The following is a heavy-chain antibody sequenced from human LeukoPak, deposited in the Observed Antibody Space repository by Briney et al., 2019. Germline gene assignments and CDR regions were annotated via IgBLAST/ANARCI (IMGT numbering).Heavy chain of an antibody. CDR3: AKDSSAHYGSGSYSDD. V-gene: IGHV3-43*01. CDR1: GFTFDDYF. CDR2: ISWDGGST. D-gene: IGHD3-10*01. J-gene: IGHJ4*02. Sequence: GGSLRLSCAVYGFTFDDYFMHWDRQAPGKGLEWVSLISWDGGSTYHADSVKGRFPNSRSNSKNSLYLQTNSFRTDGTALYCCAKDSSAHYGSGSYSDDWGQGTLVTVSS.